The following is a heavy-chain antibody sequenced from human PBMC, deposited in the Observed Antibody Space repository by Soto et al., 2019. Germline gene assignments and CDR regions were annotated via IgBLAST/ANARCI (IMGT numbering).Heavy chain of an antibody. Sequence: EVQLLESGGGLVQPGGSLRLSCAASGFTFSSYAMSWVRQAPGKGLEWVSAISGSGGSTYYADSVKGRFTISRDNSKNTLYLQMNSLSGEHTAVYYCAKEFMITFGGVIGGAFDIWGQWTMVTVSS. CDR2: ISGSGGST. CDR1: GFTFSSYA. J-gene: IGHJ3*02. V-gene: IGHV3-23*01. D-gene: IGHD3-16*02. CDR3: AKEFMITFGGVIGGAFDI.